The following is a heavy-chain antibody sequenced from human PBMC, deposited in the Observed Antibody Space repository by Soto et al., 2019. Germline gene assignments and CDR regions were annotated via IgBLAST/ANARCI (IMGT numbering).Heavy chain of an antibody. J-gene: IGHJ6*02. D-gene: IGHD2-2*01. V-gene: IGHV4-59*01. CDR2: IYYSGST. CDR3: AGAAADHYYYYYGMDV. Sequence: SETLSLTCTVSGGSISSYYWSWIRQPPGKGLEWIGYIYYSGSTNYNPSLKSRVTISVDTSKNQFSLKLSSVTAADTAVYYCAGAAADHYYYYYGMDVWGQGTTVT. CDR1: GGSISSYY.